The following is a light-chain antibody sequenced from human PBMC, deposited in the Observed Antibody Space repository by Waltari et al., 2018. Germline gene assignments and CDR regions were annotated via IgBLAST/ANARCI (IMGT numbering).Light chain of an antibody. CDR2: KAS. CDR1: QNIRSW. CDR3: QQYNSYWT. J-gene: IGKJ1*01. V-gene: IGKV1-5*03. Sequence: DIQMTQSPSSLSASVGDRITLNCRASQNIRSWLAWYQQKPGKAPKLLIYKASTLESGVPSRFSGSGSGTDFTLTITGLQPDDFAIYYCQQYNSYWTFGQGTKVEMK.